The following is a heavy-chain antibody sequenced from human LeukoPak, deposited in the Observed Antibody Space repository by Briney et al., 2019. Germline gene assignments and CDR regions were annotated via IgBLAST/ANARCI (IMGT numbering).Heavy chain of an antibody. CDR1: GFTFSSYW. Sequence: GGPLRLSGAASGFTFSSYWMHWFGQAPGKGLVGVSRFNIDGSSTSYADSVKGRFTISRDNAKNTLYLQMNSLRAEDTAVYYCARVRIAAAGPIYYYYGMDVWGQGTTVTVSS. CDR3: ARVRIAAAGPIYYYYGMDV. D-gene: IGHD6-13*01. V-gene: IGHV3-74*01. CDR2: FNIDGSST. J-gene: IGHJ6*02.